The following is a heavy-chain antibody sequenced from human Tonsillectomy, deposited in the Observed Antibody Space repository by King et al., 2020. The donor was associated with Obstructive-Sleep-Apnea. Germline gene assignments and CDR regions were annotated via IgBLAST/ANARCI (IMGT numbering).Heavy chain of an antibody. CDR1: VGTFSSYA. CDR2: IIPILGIA. J-gene: IGHJ3*02. D-gene: IGHD2-15*01. Sequence: QLVQSGAEVKKPGSSLKVSCKASVGTFSSYAISWVRQAPGQGLEWMGGIIPILGIANYAQKFQGRVTITADKSTSTAYMELSSLRSEDTAVYYCARDRDIVVVENAFDIWGQGTMVTVSS. CDR3: ARDRDIVVVENAFDI. V-gene: IGHV1-69*10.